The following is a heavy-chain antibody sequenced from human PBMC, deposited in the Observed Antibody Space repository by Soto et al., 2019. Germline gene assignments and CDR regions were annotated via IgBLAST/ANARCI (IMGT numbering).Heavy chain of an antibody. J-gene: IGHJ4*02. CDR3: ARSHTTVTSYDY. CDR1: GGSISSGGYS. CDR2: IYHSGST. V-gene: IGHV4-30-2*01. Sequence: TLCLTCAVSGGSISSGGYSWSWILQPPGKGLEWIGYIYHSGSTYYNPSLKSRVTISVDRSKNQFSLKLSSVIVADTAVYYFARSHTTVTSYDYWGQGTLVTVSS. D-gene: IGHD4-17*01.